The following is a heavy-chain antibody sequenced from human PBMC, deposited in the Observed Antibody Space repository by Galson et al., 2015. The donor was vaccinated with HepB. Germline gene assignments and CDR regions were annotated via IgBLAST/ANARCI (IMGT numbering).Heavy chain of an antibody. Sequence: SLRLSCAASGFTFSNAWMNWVRQAPGKGLEWVGRIKSKTDGGTTDYAAPVKGRFTISRDDSKNTLYLQMNSLKTEDTAVYYCTTVYSSSWLQRIDYWGQGTLVTVSS. CDR1: GFTFSNAW. V-gene: IGHV3-15*07. J-gene: IGHJ4*02. CDR2: IKSKTDGGTT. D-gene: IGHD6-13*01. CDR3: TTVYSSSWLQRIDY.